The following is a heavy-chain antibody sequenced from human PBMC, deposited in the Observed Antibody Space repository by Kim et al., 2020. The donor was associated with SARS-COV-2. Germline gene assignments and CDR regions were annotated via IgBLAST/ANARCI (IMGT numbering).Heavy chain of an antibody. CDR3: AREPVGDGYKPYYFDY. CDR2: INPNSGGT. D-gene: IGHD5-12*01. V-gene: IGHV1-2*06. CDR1: GYTFTGYY. Sequence: ASVKVSCKASGYTFTGYYMHWVRQAPGQGLEWMGRINPNSGGTNYAQKFQGRVTMTRDTSISTAYMELSRLRSDDTAVYYCAREPVGDGYKPYYFDYWGQGTLVTVSS. J-gene: IGHJ4*02.